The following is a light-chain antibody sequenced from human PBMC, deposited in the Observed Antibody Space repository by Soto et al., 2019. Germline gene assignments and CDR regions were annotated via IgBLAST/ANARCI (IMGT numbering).Light chain of an antibody. CDR1: QSVLYSSTNKNY. Sequence: DIVMTQSPDSLAVSVDERATINCKSSQSVLYSSTNKNYLAWYQQKPGQPPKLLIYWASTRESGVPDRFSGSGSGTDFTLTISSLQAEDVAVYYCQQCYSTPQTFGQGTKVEIK. CDR3: QQCYSTPQT. V-gene: IGKV4-1*01. J-gene: IGKJ1*01. CDR2: WAS.